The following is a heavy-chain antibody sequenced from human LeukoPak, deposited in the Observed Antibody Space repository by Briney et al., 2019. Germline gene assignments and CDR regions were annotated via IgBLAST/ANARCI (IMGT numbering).Heavy chain of an antibody. Sequence: GGSLRLSCAASGFTLSSYSMNWVRQAPGKGLEWVSYISSSSSTIYYADSVKGRFTISRDNAKNSLYLQMNSLRAEDTAVYYCARDSTLDRFDYWGQGTLVTVSS. J-gene: IGHJ4*02. CDR1: GFTLSSYS. V-gene: IGHV3-48*04. CDR3: ARDSTLDRFDY. D-gene: IGHD3-3*02. CDR2: ISSSSSTI.